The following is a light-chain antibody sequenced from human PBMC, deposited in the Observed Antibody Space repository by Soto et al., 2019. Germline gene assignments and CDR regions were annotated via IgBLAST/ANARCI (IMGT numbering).Light chain of an antibody. V-gene: IGLV4-69*01. CDR3: QTWGTGIRV. J-gene: IGLJ2*01. CDR1: SGHRNYA. CDR2: VNIDGSH. Sequence: QPELTQSPSASASLGASVTLTCTLSSGHRNYAIAWHQQQPEKGPRYLMKVNIDGSHNKGDGIPDRFSGSSSGAERYLTISSLQSEDEADYYCQTWGTGIRVFGGGTKLTVL.